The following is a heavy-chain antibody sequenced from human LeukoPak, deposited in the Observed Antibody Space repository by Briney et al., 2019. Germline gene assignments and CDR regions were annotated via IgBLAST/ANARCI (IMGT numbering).Heavy chain of an antibody. J-gene: IGHJ3*02. CDR1: GFTFSSYS. CDR2: ISSSSSTI. Sequence: AGGSLRLSCAASGFTFSSYSMNWVRQAPGKGLEWVSYISSSSSTIYYADSAKGRFTISRDNAKNSLYLQMNSLRDEDTAVYYCARDPYGDYVIRPDAFDIWGQGTMVTVSS. D-gene: IGHD4-17*01. V-gene: IGHV3-48*02. CDR3: ARDPYGDYVIRPDAFDI.